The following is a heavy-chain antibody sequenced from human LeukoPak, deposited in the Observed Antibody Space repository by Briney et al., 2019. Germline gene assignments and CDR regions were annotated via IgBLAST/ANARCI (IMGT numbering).Heavy chain of an antibody. CDR3: ARGFDDYYAASGATWVYFDY. CDR2: IFHGGSS. J-gene: IGHJ4*02. Sequence: PSQTLSLTCDVSGGSVSSADYSWSWIRQPPGKGLEWIGFIFHGGSSYYSPSLKSRVTISIDRSKNQFSLELNSVTAADTAVYYCARGFDDYYAASGATWVYFDYWGQGSLVTVSS. D-gene: IGHD2-15*01. CDR1: GGSVSSADYS. V-gene: IGHV4-30-2*01.